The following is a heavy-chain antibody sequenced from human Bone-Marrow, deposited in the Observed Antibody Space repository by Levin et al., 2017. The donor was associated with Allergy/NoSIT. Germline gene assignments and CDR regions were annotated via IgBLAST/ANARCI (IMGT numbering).Heavy chain of an antibody. V-gene: IGHV4-30-2*01. CDR3: ARGRLRGFDY. J-gene: IGHJ4*02. D-gene: IGHD4-17*01. CDR2: IYHSGST. CDR1: GGSISSGGYS. Sequence: SETLSLTCAVSGGSISSGGYSWSWIRQPPGTGLEWIGYIYHSGSTYYNPSLKSRVTISVDRSKNQFSLKLSSVTAADTAVYYCARGRLRGFDYWGQGTLVTVSS.